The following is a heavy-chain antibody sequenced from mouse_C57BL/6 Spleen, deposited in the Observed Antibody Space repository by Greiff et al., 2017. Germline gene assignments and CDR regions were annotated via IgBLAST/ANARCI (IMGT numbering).Heavy chain of an antibody. CDR2: INPGSGGT. CDR3: ARGSYGSSYRYFDY. J-gene: IGHJ2*01. CDR1: GYAFTNYL. Sequence: QVQLKESGAELVRPGTSVKVSCKASGYAFTNYLIEWVKQRPGQGLEWIGVINPGSGGTNYNEKFKGKATLTADKSSSTAYMQLSSLTSEDSAVYFCARGSYGSSYRYFDYWGQGTTLTVSS. D-gene: IGHD1-1*01. V-gene: IGHV1-54*01.